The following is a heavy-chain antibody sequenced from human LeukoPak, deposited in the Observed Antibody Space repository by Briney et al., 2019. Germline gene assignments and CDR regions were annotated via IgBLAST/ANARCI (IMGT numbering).Heavy chain of an antibody. CDR1: GGSISSYY. D-gene: IGHD2-2*01. Sequence: PSETLSLTCTVSGGSISSYYWSWIRQPPGKGLEWIGYIYYSGSTNYNPSLKSRVTISVDTSKNQFSLKLSSVTAADTAVYYCARGWDIVVVPAAEDAFDIWGQGTMVTVSS. CDR3: ARGWDIVVVPAAEDAFDI. V-gene: IGHV4-59*08. J-gene: IGHJ3*02. CDR2: IYYSGST.